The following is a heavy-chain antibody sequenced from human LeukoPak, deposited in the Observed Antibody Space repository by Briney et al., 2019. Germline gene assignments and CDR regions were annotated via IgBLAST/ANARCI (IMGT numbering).Heavy chain of an antibody. J-gene: IGHJ4*02. CDR1: GFTVSSNY. D-gene: IGHD5-18*01. Sequence: QPGGSLRLSCAASGFTVSSNYMNWVRQAPGRGLEWVSVMYSGGNTYYADSVKGRFTISRDNSKNTLYLQMNSLRAEDTAVYYCARGPVDGYSYGFLDYWGQGTLVTVSS. CDR2: MYSGGNT. V-gene: IGHV3-53*01. CDR3: ARGPVDGYSYGFLDY.